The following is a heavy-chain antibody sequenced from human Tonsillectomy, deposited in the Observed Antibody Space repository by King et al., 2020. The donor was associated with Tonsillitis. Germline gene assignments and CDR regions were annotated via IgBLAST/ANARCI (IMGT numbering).Heavy chain of an antibody. V-gene: IGHV4-59*01. D-gene: IGHD6-13*01. J-gene: IGHJ4*02. CDR2: IYYSGST. CDR1: GGFISSYY. Sequence: VQLQESGPGLVKPSETLSLTCTVSGGFISSYYWSWIRQPPGKGLEWIGDIYYSGSTNYNPSLKSRVTISVDTSKNQFSLKLSSVTAADTAVYYCAGYSSSWYYYFDYWGQGTLVTVSS. CDR3: AGYSSSWYYYFDY.